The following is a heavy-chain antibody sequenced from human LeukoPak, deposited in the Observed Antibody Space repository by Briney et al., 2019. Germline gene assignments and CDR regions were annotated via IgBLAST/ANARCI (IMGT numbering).Heavy chain of an antibody. CDR2: INEGGNGK. Sequence: GGSLRLSCAASGFTFSAYWMTWVRQAPGKGLEWVANINEGGNGKFYVDSVKGRFTISRDNTKISLYLQMYSLRAEDTAVYYCARVGKNGGDFDHWGQGTLVTVSS. CDR1: GFTFSAYW. CDR3: ARVGKNGGDFDH. J-gene: IGHJ4*02. V-gene: IGHV3-7*01. D-gene: IGHD3-10*01.